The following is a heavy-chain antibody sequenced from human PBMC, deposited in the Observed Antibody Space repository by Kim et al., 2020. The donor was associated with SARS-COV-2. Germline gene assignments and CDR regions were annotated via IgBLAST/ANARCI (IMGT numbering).Heavy chain of an antibody. J-gene: IGHJ5*02. D-gene: IGHD2-21*02. Sequence: SETLSLTCTVSGGSISSSNYHWAWIRQPPGKGLEWIGTIYYTGRTYSNPSLKSRAIISVDTSNNQFSLRLTSVTAADTAVYYCASLGYVVLTAFYRWGQGTLVTVAS. CDR1: GGSISSSNYH. CDR2: IYYTGRT. CDR3: ASLGYVVLTAFYR. V-gene: IGHV4-39*01.